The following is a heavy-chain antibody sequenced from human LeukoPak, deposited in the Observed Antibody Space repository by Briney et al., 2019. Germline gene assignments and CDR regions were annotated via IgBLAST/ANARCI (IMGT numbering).Heavy chain of an antibody. CDR3: ASVRSGYYDSSGRPDAFDI. Sequence: ASVKASCKASGYTFTSYDINWVRQATGQGLEWMGWMKPTSGNTGYAQKFQGRVTMTRNTSISTAYMELSSLRSEDTAVYYCASVRSGYYDSSGRPDAFDIWGQGTMVTVSS. D-gene: IGHD3-22*01. CDR2: MKPTSGNT. CDR1: GYTFTSYD. V-gene: IGHV1-8*02. J-gene: IGHJ3*02.